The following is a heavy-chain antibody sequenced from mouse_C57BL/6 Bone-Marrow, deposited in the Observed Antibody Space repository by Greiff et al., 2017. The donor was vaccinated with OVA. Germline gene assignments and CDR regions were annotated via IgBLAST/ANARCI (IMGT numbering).Heavy chain of an antibody. D-gene: IGHD1-3*01. CDR3: AGAQWDYFDY. Sequence: EVQLVESGGGLVKPGGSLKLSCAASGFTFSDYGMHWVRQAPEKGLEWVAYISSGSSTIYYADTVKGRFTISRDNAKNTLFLQMTSLRSEDTAMYDCAGAQWDYFDYWGEGTTLTVSS. CDR1: GFTFSDYG. J-gene: IGHJ2*01. V-gene: IGHV5-17*01. CDR2: ISSGSSTI.